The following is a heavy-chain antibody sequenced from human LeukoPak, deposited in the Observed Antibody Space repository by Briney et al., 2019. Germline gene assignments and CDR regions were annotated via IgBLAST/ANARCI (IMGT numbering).Heavy chain of an antibody. Sequence: SETLSLTCTVSGGSISSSSYYWGWIRQPPGKGLEWIGEIYYSGRTYQNPSLRSRVSMSVDTSKNHFSLELHSVTATGTAVYYCARRRYYDSTGYFDWGRGSLVTVPS. J-gene: IGHJ1*01. V-gene: IGHV4-39*01. CDR1: GGSISSSSYY. CDR2: IYYSGRT. CDR3: ARRRYYDSTGYFD. D-gene: IGHD3-22*01.